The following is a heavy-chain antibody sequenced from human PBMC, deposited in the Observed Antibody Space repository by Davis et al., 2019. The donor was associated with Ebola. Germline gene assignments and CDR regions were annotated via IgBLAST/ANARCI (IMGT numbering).Heavy chain of an antibody. CDR1: GFTFSSYG. V-gene: IGHV3-66*01. Sequence: PGGSLRLSCAASGFTFSSYGMHWVRQAPGMGLEWVSVIYIAGNTYYANSVKGRFTISRDKSKNTLYLQMNSLRAEDTAVYYCARGDGYNYWFYWGQGTLVTVSS. D-gene: IGHD5-24*01. J-gene: IGHJ4*02. CDR2: IYIAGNT. CDR3: ARGDGYNYWFY.